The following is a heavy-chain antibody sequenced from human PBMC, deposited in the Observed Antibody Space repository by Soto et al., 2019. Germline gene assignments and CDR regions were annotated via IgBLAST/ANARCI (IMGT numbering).Heavy chain of an antibody. CDR3: AKAGLGNVVPGRGNYYMDV. V-gene: IGHV3-23*01. J-gene: IGHJ6*03. CDR1: GFTFSSYA. D-gene: IGHD2-2*01. Sequence: EVQLLESGGGLVQPGGSLRLSCAASGFTFSSYAISWVRQLPGKGLEWVSTLRGSGTTTYYADDVMGRFTISRDDPKTTLDLQMNSLRADDTAVYYWAKAGLGNVVPGRGNYYMDVWGKGTTVTVSS. CDR2: LRGSGTTT.